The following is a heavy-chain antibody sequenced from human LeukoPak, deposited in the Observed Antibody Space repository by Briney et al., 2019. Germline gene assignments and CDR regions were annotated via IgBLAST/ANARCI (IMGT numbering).Heavy chain of an antibody. CDR1: GYTFTGYY. CDR3: ARGPDIVVVVATGYGDSGVDY. Sequence: ASVKVSCKASGYTFTGYYMHWVRQAPGQGLEWMGWISAYNGNTNYAQKLQGRVTMTTDTSTSTAYMELRSLRSDDTAVYYCARGPDIVVVVATGYGDSGVDYWGQGTLVTVSS. J-gene: IGHJ4*02. CDR2: ISAYNGNT. D-gene: IGHD2-15*01. V-gene: IGHV1-18*04.